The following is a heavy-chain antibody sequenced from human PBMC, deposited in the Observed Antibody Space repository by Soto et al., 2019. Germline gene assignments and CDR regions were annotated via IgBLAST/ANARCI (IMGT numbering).Heavy chain of an antibody. V-gene: IGHV4-59*01. CDR2: IDYSGST. CDR1: GGSISTYY. J-gene: IGHJ6*03. D-gene: IGHD3-10*01. CDR3: GRGGVRGLIAFHYYYMDV. Sequence: SETLSLTCTVSGGSISTYYWSWIRQPPGKGLEWIGYIDYSGSTNYNPSLKSRVTTSLDTSKNQFFLKLTSVTAADTAVYYCGRGGVRGLIAFHYYYMDVWGKGTTVTVSS.